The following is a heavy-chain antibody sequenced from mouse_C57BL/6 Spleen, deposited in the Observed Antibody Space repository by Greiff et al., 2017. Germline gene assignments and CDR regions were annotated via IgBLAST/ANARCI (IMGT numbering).Heavy chain of an antibody. J-gene: IGHJ2*01. D-gene: IGHD1-1*01. CDR1: GYTFTSYW. CDR2: IYPGSGSP. CDR3: ERGDYGSSYG. V-gene: IGHV1-55*01. Sequence: QVQLKQPGAELVKPGASVKMSCKASGYTFTSYWITWVKQRPGQGLEWIGDIYPGSGSPNYNGKFKGKATLTVDTSSSTAYMQLSSLTSEDSAVYYCERGDYGSSYGWGQGTTLTVSA.